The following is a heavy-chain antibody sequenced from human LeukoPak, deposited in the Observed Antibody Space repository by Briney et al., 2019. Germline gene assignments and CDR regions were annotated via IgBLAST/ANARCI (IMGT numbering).Heavy chain of an antibody. CDR2: IYTSGST. D-gene: IGHD5-12*01. J-gene: IGHJ3*02. Sequence: PSETLSLTCTVSGGSISSYFWSWIRQPAGKGLEWIGRIYTSGSTKYNPSLKGRVTMSVDTSKNQFSLNLSSVTAADTAVYYCARDHEDIVATIWGEGLNIWGQGTVVTVSS. V-gene: IGHV4-4*07. CDR1: GGSISSYF. CDR3: ARDHEDIVATIWGEGLNI.